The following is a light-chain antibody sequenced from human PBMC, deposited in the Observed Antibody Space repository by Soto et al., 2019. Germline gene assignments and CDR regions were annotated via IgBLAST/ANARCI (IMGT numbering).Light chain of an antibody. CDR1: QSVSSSD. CDR2: GAS. J-gene: IGKJ1*01. CDR3: HLYGASPPT. Sequence: EVVLTQSPGTLSLSPGERATLSCRASQSVSSSDLAWYQQKPGQAPRLLISGASGRATGIPDRFSASGSGTDLTLNISRLEPEDSAVFYCHLYGASPPTFGQGTKVEI. V-gene: IGKV3-20*01.